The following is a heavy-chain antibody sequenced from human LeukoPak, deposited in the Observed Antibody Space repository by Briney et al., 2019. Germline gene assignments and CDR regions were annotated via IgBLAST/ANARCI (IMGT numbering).Heavy chain of an antibody. J-gene: IGHJ4*02. CDR1: GGSISSYY. Sequence: PSETLSLTCTVSGGSISSYYWSWIRQPPGKGLEWIGYIYYSGSTNYNPSLKSRVTISVDTSKNQFSLKLSSVTAADTAVYYSARLVTAKYFDYWGQGTLVTVSS. CDR3: ARLVTAKYFDY. CDR2: IYYSGST. D-gene: IGHD5-18*01. V-gene: IGHV4-59*01.